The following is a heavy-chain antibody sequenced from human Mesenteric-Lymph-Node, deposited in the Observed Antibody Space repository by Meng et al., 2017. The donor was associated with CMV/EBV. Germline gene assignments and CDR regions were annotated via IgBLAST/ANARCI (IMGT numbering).Heavy chain of an antibody. Sequence: GGSLRLSCAASGFTFSSYWMSWVRQAPGKGLEWVANIKQDGSEKYYVDSVKGRFTISRDNAKNSLYLQMNSLRVEDTAVYYCARYGTIGTRWGGWFDPWGQGTLVTVSS. CDR2: IKQDGSEK. CDR3: ARYGTIGTRWGGWFDP. V-gene: IGHV3-7*01. D-gene: IGHD1-1*01. CDR1: GFTFSSYW. J-gene: IGHJ5*02.